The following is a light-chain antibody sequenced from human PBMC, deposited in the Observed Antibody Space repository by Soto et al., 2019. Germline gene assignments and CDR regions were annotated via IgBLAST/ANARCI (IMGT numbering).Light chain of an antibody. J-gene: IGKJ4*01. CDR2: GAF. V-gene: IGKV3-15*01. Sequence: EIVMTQSPATLSVSPGERATLSCRASQSVSSNLAWYQQKPGQAPRLLIYGAFTRATGIPARFSGSGSGTEFTLTISSLQSKDLAIYYCQQYKNWPPLTFGGGTKVEIK. CDR3: QQYKNWPPLT. CDR1: QSVSSN.